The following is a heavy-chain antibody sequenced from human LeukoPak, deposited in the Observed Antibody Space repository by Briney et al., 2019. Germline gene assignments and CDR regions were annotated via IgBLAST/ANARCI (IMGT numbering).Heavy chain of an antibody. CDR3: ARAGPLLWFGELFHYYYYMDV. J-gene: IGHJ6*03. Sequence: ASVKVSCKASGYTFTSYGISWVRQAPGQGLEWMGWISAYNGNTNYAQKLQGRVTMTTDTSTSTAYMELRSLRSDDTAVYYCARAGPLLWFGELFHYYYYMDVWGKGTTVTVSS. CDR2: ISAYNGNT. V-gene: IGHV1-18*01. CDR1: GYTFTSYG. D-gene: IGHD3-10*01.